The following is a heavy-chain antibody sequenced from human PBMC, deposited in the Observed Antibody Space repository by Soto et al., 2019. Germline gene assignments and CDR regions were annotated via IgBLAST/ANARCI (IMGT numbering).Heavy chain of an antibody. CDR2: IHYSGTT. J-gene: IGHJ6*02. Sequence: QVHFQESGPGLVKPSETLSLTCTVSGGSINNYYCNWVRQPPGKGLEWIGSIHYSGTTHYNPSLESRVTISEDRAKNQLSLKLNSVTAADTAVYDCAGDTCGMDVWGQWTTVTVSS. CDR3: AGDTCGMDV. CDR1: GGSINNYY. V-gene: IGHV4-59*01.